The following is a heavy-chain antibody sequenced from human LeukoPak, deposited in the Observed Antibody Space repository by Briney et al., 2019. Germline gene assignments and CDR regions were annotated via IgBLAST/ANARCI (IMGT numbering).Heavy chain of an antibody. V-gene: IGHV1-2*02. CDR1: GDSLTKYY. CDR2: IKPNSGDT. CDR3: ARVEGATGSRYD. J-gene: IGHJ4*02. Sequence: GASVKVSCKASGDSLTKYYIHWVRQAPGQGLEWMGLIKPNSGDTNYAQKFQGRVTMTRDTSISTAYMELNSLTSDDTAVYYCARVEGATGSRYDWGQGSLVTVSS. D-gene: IGHD2-15*01.